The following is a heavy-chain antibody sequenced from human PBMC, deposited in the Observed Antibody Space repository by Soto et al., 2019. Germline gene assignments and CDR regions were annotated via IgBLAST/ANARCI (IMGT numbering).Heavy chain of an antibody. CDR3: ARDMAPFYYYYYMDV. J-gene: IGHJ6*03. CDR1: GFTFSDYY. CDR2: ISSSGSTI. Sequence: PGGSLRLSCAASGFTFSDYYMSWIRQAPGKGLEWVSYISSSGSTIYYADSVKGRFTISRDNAKNSLYLQMNSLRAEDTAVYYCARDMAPFYYYYYMDVWGKGTTVTVSS. V-gene: IGHV3-11*01.